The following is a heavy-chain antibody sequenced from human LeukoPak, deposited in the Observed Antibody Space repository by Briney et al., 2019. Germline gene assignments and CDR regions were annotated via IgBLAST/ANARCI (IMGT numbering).Heavy chain of an antibody. CDR1: GFTFDDYA. Sequence: PGGSLRLSCAASGFTFDDYAMHWVRQAPGKGLEWVSLISWDGGSTYYADSVKGRFTISRDNSKNSLYLQMNSLRAEDTALYYCAKDIEPGCSGGSCFTPDYWGQGTLVTVSS. CDR2: ISWDGGST. D-gene: IGHD2-15*01. CDR3: AKDIEPGCSGGSCFTPDY. V-gene: IGHV3-43D*03. J-gene: IGHJ4*02.